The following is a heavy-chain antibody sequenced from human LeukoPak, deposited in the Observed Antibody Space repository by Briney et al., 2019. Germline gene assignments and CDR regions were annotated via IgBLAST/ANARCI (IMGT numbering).Heavy chain of an antibody. CDR3: ASVHYYDSSGSYFDY. CDR2: INHSGST. Sequence: SETLSLTCTVSGGSISSSNFHWGWIRQPPGKGLEWIGEINHSGSTNYNPSLKSRVTISVDTSKNQFSLKLSSVTAADTAVYYCASVHYYDSSGSYFDYWGQGTLVTVSS. D-gene: IGHD3-22*01. J-gene: IGHJ4*02. V-gene: IGHV4-39*07. CDR1: GGSISSSNFH.